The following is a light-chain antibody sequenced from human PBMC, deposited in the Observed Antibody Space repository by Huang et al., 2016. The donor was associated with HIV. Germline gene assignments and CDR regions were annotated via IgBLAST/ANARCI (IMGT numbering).Light chain of an antibody. CDR2: GAS. J-gene: IGKJ4*01. CDR1: QSVSTN. V-gene: IGKV3-15*01. CDR3: QQYNNWPL. Sequence: EIVMTQSPATLSVSPGETATLSCRASQSVSTNLAWYQQSPGRAPRLLIYGASTRATGIPARFSGSGSGTEFTLTISSLQSEDFAVYYCQQYNNWPLFGGGTKVEIK.